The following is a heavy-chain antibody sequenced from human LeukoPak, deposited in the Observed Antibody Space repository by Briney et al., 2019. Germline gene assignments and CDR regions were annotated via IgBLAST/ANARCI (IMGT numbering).Heavy chain of an antibody. CDR3: ARGGYSYGQPPIYYYYYGMDV. D-gene: IGHD5-18*01. V-gene: IGHV1-2*02. CDR2: INPNSGGT. Sequence: GASVKVSCKASGCTFTRFFMHGVRQAPGQGLEWMGWINPNSGGTNYAQKFQGRVTMNRDTSISTAYMELSRLRSDDTAVYYCARGGYSYGQPPIYYYYYGMDVWGQGTTVTVSS. J-gene: IGHJ6*02. CDR1: GCTFTRFF.